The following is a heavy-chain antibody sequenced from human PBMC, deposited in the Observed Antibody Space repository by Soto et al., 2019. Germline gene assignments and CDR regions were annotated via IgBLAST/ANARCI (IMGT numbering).Heavy chain of an antibody. CDR2: VTLNSGTI. J-gene: IGHJ4*02. V-gene: IGHV3-9*01. CDR1: EFTFVDYS. Sequence: PGGSLQLSSPAFEFTFVDYSLHWVRPVPGKGLEWVSSVTLNSGTIGYADSVQGRFTVSRDNARNSLYLQMNSVRAEDTALYFCAKGLCVGTCPFDYWGQGTLVTVSS. D-gene: IGHD2-21*01. CDR3: AKGLCVGTCPFDY.